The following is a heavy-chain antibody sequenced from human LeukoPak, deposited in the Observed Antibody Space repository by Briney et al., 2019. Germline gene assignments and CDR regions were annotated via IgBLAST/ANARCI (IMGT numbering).Heavy chain of an antibody. V-gene: IGHV3-21*04. D-gene: IGHD3-16*02. CDR2: ISSSSSYI. CDR1: GFTFSSYS. Sequence: GGSLRLSCAASGFTFSSYSMNWVRQAPGKGLEWVSSISSSSSYIYYADSVKGRFTISRDNAKNSLYLQMNSLRAEDTAVYYCASGSPIMITFGGVIAPDYWGQGTLVTVSS. CDR3: ASGSPIMITFGGVIAPDY. J-gene: IGHJ4*02.